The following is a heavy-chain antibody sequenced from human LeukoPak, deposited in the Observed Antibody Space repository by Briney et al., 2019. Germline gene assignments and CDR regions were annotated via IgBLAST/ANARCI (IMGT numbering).Heavy chain of an antibody. CDR2: IYYSGST. Sequence: RASETLSLTCTVSGGSISSYYWSWIRQPPGKGLEWIGYIYYSGSTNYNPSLKSRVTISVDTSKNQFSLKLSSVTAADTAVYYCARVRSGYDAFDIGGQGTMVTVSS. V-gene: IGHV4-59*01. CDR3: ARVRSGYDAFDI. J-gene: IGHJ3*02. D-gene: IGHD6-25*01. CDR1: GGSISSYY.